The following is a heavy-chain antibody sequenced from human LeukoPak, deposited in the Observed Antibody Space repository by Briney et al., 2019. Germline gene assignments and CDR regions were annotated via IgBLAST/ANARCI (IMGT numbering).Heavy chain of an antibody. Sequence: GGSLRLSCAASGFTFSTFGMNWVRQAPGKGPEWVALMSYDGRKSYYADSVKGRFTISRDNSKNTLYLQINSLRAEDTAVYYCARFWVWAFDIWGQGTMVTVSS. V-gene: IGHV3-30*03. CDR3: ARFWVWAFDI. CDR1: GFTFSTFG. CDR2: MSYDGRKS. D-gene: IGHD3-16*01. J-gene: IGHJ3*02.